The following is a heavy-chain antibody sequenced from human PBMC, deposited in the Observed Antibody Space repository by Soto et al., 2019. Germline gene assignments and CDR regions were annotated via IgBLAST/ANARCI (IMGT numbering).Heavy chain of an antibody. CDR3: ARDYFDSSDYTTNWFDP. CDR2: IYHTGNA. CDR1: GGSISNSRFY. Sequence: PSETLSLTCSVSGGSISNSRFYWAWIRQPPGEGLEWIGSIYHTGNAYYNPSLKSRVTIFVDTSKNQFSLKLTSVTAADTALYYCARDYFDSSDYTTNWFDPWGQGTLVTSPQ. J-gene: IGHJ5*02. V-gene: IGHV4-39*01. D-gene: IGHD3-22*01.